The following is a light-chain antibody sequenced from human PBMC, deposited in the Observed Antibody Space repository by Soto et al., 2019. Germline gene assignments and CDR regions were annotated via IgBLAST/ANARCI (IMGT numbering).Light chain of an antibody. V-gene: IGKV3-15*01. CDR3: QQYDSSPT. CDR1: QTVSRS. CDR2: GAS. J-gene: IGKJ1*01. Sequence: EVVLTQSPATLSVSPGERATLSCRASQTVSRSLAWYQQKPGQAPRLLIYGASTRATGIPGRFSGSGSGTDFTLTIDRLESEDFAVYFCQQYDSSPTFCQGTKVDIK.